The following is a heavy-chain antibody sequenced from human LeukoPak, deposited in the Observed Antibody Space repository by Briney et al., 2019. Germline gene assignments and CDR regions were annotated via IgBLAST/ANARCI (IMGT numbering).Heavy chain of an antibody. CDR2: MNPNSGNT. CDR1: GYTFTSYD. V-gene: IGHV1-8*03. CDR3: ARAPIAAAVTFDY. J-gene: IGHJ4*02. Sequence: ASVKVSCKASGYTFTSYDINWVRQATGQGLEWMGWMNPNSGNTGYAQKFQGRVTITRNTSISTAYMELSSLRSEDTAVYYCARAPIAAAVTFDYWGQGTLVTVSS. D-gene: IGHD6-13*01.